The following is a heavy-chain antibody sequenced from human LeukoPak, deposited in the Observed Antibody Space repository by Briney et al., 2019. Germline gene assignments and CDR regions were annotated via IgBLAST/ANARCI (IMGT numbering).Heavy chain of an antibody. D-gene: IGHD2-15*01. Sequence: GGSLRLSCAASGFNFNNAWLDWVRQAPGKGLEWVSAISNNGGYTYYADSVQGRFTISRDNSKSTLCLQMNSLRAEDTAVYYCAKRLGYCSDGSCYFPYWGQGTLVTVSS. V-gene: IGHV3-23*01. CDR3: AKRLGYCSDGSCYFPY. J-gene: IGHJ4*02. CDR1: GFNFNNAW. CDR2: ISNNGGYT.